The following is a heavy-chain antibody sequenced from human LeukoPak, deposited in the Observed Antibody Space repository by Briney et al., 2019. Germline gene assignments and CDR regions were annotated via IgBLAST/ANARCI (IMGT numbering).Heavy chain of an antibody. J-gene: IGHJ5*02. CDR3: ARHSSGVGRFDP. CDR1: GGSISSYY. D-gene: IGHD2-15*01. Sequence: PSETLSLTCTVSGGSISSYYWSWIRQPPGKGLEWIGYIYYSGSTNYIPSLRRQVTISVDTSKHQFSLKLSSVTAADTAVYYCARHSSGVGRFDPWGQGTLVTVSS. V-gene: IGHV4-59*08. CDR2: IYYSGST.